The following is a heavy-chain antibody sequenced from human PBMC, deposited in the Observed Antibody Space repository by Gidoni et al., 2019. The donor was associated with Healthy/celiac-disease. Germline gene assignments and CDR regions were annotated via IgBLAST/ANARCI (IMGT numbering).Heavy chain of an antibody. CDR3: ARGLGIVGATRTFDI. CDR2: INHSGSP. D-gene: IGHD1-26*01. CDR1: GGSFRGYY. Sequence: QVQLQQWGAGLLKPSETLSLTCAVYGGSFRGYYWSWIRQPPGKGLEWIGEINHSGSPNYNPSLKSRVTISVDTSKNQFSLKLSSVTAADTAVYYCARGLGIVGATRTFDIWGQGTMVTVSS. J-gene: IGHJ3*02. V-gene: IGHV4-34*01.